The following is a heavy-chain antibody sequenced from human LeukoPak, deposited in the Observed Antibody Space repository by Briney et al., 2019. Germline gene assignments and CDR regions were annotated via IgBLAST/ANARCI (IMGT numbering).Heavy chain of an antibody. CDR2: IYSGGST. CDR3: ARDPGMAEEWPRSDWYFDL. Sequence: GGSLRLSCAASGFTVSSNYVSWVRQAPGKGLQWVSVIYSGGSTYYADSVKGRFTISRDNSRNTLYLQMNSLRAEDTAVYYCARDPGMAEEWPRSDWYFDLWGRGTLVTVSS. CDR1: GFTVSSNY. D-gene: IGHD5-12*01. J-gene: IGHJ2*01. V-gene: IGHV3-53*01.